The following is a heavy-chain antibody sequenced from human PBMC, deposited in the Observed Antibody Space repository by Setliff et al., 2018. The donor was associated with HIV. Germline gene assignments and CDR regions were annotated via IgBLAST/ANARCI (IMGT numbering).Heavy chain of an antibody. CDR3: ARAPLSGGSFGWFDP. CDR1: TFSVSEYA. CDR2: VSNTGRRT. Sequence: GGSLRLSCAASTFSVSEYAMSWVRQAPGKGLEWVSAVSNTGRRTFYADSVKGRFTISKDNFENVVYLQMNSSVTAADTAVYYCARAPLSGGSFGWFDPWGQGTLVTVSS. D-gene: IGHD2-15*01. V-gene: IGHV3-23*05. J-gene: IGHJ5*02.